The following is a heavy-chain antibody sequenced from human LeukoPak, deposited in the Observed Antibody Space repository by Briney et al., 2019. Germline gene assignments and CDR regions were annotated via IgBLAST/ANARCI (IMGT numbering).Heavy chain of an antibody. Sequence: GGSLRLSCAASRFTFSNYSMSWVRQAPGKGLEWVSCISGSGGSTYYADYVKGRFTISRDNSKNTLHLQMNSLRAEDTAVYYCAKDDCSSSGCYVDYWGQGTLVTVSS. CDR2: ISGSGGST. D-gene: IGHD2-2*01. V-gene: IGHV3-23*01. CDR1: RFTFSNYS. CDR3: AKDDCSSSGCYVDY. J-gene: IGHJ4*02.